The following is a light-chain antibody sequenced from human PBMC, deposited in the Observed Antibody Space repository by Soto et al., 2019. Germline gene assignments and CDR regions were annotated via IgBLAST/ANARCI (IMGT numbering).Light chain of an antibody. V-gene: IGKV1-5*03. CDR1: QTISSW. Sequence: DLQMTQSPSTLSGDVGDRVTITCRASQTISSWLAWYQQKPGKAPKLLIYKASTLKSGVPSKLSGSGSGTEFTLNISSLQTDELATYACQHYNIYSVAFGQGTKVELK. CDR2: KAS. CDR3: QHYNIYSVA. J-gene: IGKJ1*01.